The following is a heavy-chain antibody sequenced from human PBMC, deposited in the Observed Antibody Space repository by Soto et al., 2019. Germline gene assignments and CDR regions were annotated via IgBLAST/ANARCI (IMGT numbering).Heavy chain of an antibody. J-gene: IGHJ4*02. CDR2: IYYSGET. V-gene: IGHV4-39*07. CDR3: ARTKCSGGSCYSWSLDY. D-gene: IGHD2-15*01. Sequence: TLSLTCTVSGVSISGTSYYWGWIRQTPAKGLEWIGTIYYSGETFYNPSLKSRVTISIDTSKNQFSLKLSFVTAADTAMYYCARTKCSGGSCYSWSLDYWGQGTPVTVSS. CDR1: GVSISGTSYY.